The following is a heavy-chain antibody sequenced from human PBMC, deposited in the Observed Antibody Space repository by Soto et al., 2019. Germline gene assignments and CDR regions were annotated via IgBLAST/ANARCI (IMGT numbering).Heavy chain of an antibody. V-gene: IGHV4-30-4*01. CDR3: AREYLKNRRHAFDS. D-gene: IGHD2-2*01. J-gene: IGHJ3*02. CDR1: GGSIISGDYY. Sequence: QVQLQESGPGLVKPSQTLSLTCTVSGGSIISGDYYWSWIRQPPGKGLEWIGYIYYSGSTYYNPSLKSRVTISVDTSKNQFSLKLSYVTAADTAVYDGAREYLKNRRHAFDSWGQGTMVTVSS. CDR2: IYYSGST.